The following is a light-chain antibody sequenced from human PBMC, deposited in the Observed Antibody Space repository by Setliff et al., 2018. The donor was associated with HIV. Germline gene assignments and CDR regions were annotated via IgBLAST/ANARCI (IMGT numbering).Light chain of an antibody. V-gene: IGLV2-23*02. Sequence: SALTQPASVSRSPGQSSTISCTRSSSDVGYYESVSWYQHHPGEFPKLIIYDVPKRPSVVSSRFSCSKSGNTASLTISGLQAEDEADYYCCSFVGSDSWIFGGGTK. CDR2: DVP. CDR1: SSDVGYYES. CDR3: CSFVGSDSWI. J-gene: IGLJ2*01.